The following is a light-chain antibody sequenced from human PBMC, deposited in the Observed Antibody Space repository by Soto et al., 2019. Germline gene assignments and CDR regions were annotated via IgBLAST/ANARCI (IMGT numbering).Light chain of an antibody. V-gene: IGKV1-9*01. Sequence: DIQLTQSPSFLSASVGDRVTITCRASQGISSYLAWYQQKPGKAPKVLIYAASTLQSGVPSRFSGSGSGTEFTLTIRSLQPEDFATYYCQQLNNYPRTFGQGTKVEIK. J-gene: IGKJ1*01. CDR1: QGISSY. CDR3: QQLNNYPRT. CDR2: AAS.